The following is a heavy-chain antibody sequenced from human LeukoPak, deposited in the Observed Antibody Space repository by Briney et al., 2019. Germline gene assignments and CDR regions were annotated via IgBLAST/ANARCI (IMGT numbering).Heavy chain of an antibody. D-gene: IGHD6-19*01. Sequence: SVKVSCKASGGTFSSYAISWVRQAPGQGLEWMGGIIPIFGTANYAQKFQGRVTITTDESTSTAYMELSSLRSEDTAVYYCARDPITSGWYGRLSRLYNWFDPWGQGTLVTVSS. CDR3: ARDPITSGWYGRLSRLYNWFDP. CDR2: IIPIFGTA. CDR1: GGTFSSYA. V-gene: IGHV1-69*05. J-gene: IGHJ5*02.